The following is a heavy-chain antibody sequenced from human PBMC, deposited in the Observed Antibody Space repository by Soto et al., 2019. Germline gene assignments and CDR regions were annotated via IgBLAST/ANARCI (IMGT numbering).Heavy chain of an antibody. Sequence: GGSLRLSCAASGFTFSSYAMSWVRQAPGKGLEWVSAISGSGGSTYYADSVKGRFTISRDNSKNTLYLQMNSLRAEDTAVYYCAKDLGGNAFYYYYGMDVWGQGTTVTVSS. D-gene: IGHD3-16*01. V-gene: IGHV3-23*01. J-gene: IGHJ6*02. CDR3: AKDLGGNAFYYYYGMDV. CDR1: GFTFSSYA. CDR2: ISGSGGST.